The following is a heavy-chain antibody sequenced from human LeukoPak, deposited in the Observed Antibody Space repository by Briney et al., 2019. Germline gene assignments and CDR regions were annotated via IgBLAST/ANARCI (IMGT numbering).Heavy chain of an antibody. J-gene: IGHJ4*02. CDR2: INHSGST. V-gene: IGHV4-34*01. D-gene: IGHD1-1*01. CDR3: ARSYNRRYYFDY. Sequence: PSETLSLTCAVYGGSFSGYYWSWIRQPPGKGLEWIGEINHSGSTDYNPSLKSRVTISVDTSKNQFSLKLSSVTAADTAVYYCARSYNRRYYFDYWGQGTLVTVSS. CDR1: GGSFSGYY.